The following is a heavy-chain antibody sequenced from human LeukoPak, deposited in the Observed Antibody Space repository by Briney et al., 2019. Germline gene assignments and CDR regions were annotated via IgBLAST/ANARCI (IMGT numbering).Heavy chain of an antibody. V-gene: IGHV4-30-4*01. D-gene: IGHD6-19*01. CDR1: GGSISSGDYY. J-gene: IGHJ3*02. Sequence: PSETLSLTCTVSGGSISSGDYYWSWIRQPPGKGLEWIGYIYYSGSTYYNPSLKSRVTISVDKSKNQFSLKLSSVTAADTAVYYCARGGTGIAVDAFDIWGQGTMVTVSS. CDR3: ARGGTGIAVDAFDI. CDR2: IYYSGST.